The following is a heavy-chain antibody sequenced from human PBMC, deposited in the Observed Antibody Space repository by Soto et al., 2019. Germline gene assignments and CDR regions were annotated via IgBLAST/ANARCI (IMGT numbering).Heavy chain of an antibody. CDR2: IIPIFGTA. J-gene: IGHJ6*02. D-gene: IGHD3-16*02. Sequence: QVQLVQSGAEVKKPGSSVKVSCKASGGTFSSYAISWVRQAPGQGLEWMGGIIPIFGTANYAQKFQGRVTITADKSTSTAYMELSSLRSEYTAVYYCARDSFPTSHYYYYYGMDVWGQGTTVTVSS. CDR1: GGTFSSYA. CDR3: ARDSFPTSHYYYYYGMDV. V-gene: IGHV1-69*06.